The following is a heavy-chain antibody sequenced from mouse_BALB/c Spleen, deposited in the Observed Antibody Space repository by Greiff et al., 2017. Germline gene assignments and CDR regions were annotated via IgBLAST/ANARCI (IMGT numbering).Heavy chain of an antibody. Sequence: QVQLQQPGAELVRPGASVKLSCKASGYTFTSYWINWVKQRPGQGLEWIGNIYPSDSYSNYNQKFKDKATLTVDKSSSTAYMQLSSPTSEDSAVYYCTRSDYYGSSFWYFDVWGAGTTVTVSS. D-gene: IGHD1-1*01. CDR1: GYTFTSYW. V-gene: IGHV1-69*02. CDR2: IYPSDSYS. CDR3: TRSDYYGSSFWYFDV. J-gene: IGHJ1*01.